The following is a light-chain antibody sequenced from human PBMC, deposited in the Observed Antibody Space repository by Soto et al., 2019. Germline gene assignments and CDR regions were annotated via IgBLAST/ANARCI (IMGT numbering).Light chain of an antibody. J-gene: IGLJ1*01. V-gene: IGLV1-44*01. CDR1: SSNIGSNT. CDR3: AAWDDSLNGYV. Sequence: QSVLTQPPSASGTPGQRVTISCSGSSSNIGSNTVNWYQQLPGTPPKLLIYSNNQRPSGVPDRFSGSKSGTSASLAISGLQSEGEADYYCAAWDDSLNGYVFGTGTKVTVL. CDR2: SNN.